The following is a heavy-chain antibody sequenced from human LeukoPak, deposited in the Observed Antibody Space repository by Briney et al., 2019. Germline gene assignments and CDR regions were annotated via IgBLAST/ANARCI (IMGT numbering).Heavy chain of an antibody. D-gene: IGHD3-22*01. CDR2: ISNGGSTI. V-gene: IGHV3-48*04. Sequence: GGSLRLSCAASGFTFSSYAMNWIRQAPGKGLEWVSYISNGGSTIYYADSVKGRFTISRDNAKNSLYLQLNSLRAEDTAVYYCASEASYYESSGYYYTRAFDYWGQGTLVTVSS. J-gene: IGHJ4*02. CDR3: ASEASYYESSGYYYTRAFDY. CDR1: GFTFSSYA.